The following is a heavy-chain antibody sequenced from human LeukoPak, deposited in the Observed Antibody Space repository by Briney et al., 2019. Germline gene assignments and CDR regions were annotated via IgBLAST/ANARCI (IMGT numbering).Heavy chain of an antibody. D-gene: IGHD2-15*01. J-gene: IGHJ5*02. CDR3: ARAGGYCSGGSCYRGYSWFDP. V-gene: IGHV3-33*01. CDR1: GFTFSSSG. Sequence: GGSLGLSCAASGFTFSSSGMHWVRQAPGKGLEWVAVILYNGSNKYYADSVKGRFTISRDNSKNTLYLQMNSLRDEDTAVYYCARAGGYCSGGSCYRGYSWFDPWGQGTLVTVSS. CDR2: ILYNGSNK.